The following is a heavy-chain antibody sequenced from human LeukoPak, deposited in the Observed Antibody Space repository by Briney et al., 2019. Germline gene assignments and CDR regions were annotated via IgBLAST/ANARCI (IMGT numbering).Heavy chain of an antibody. CDR2: ISSNGGST. CDR3: VKSIAVAGNVDY. V-gene: IGHV3-64D*09. D-gene: IGHD6-19*01. CDR1: GLTLSSYA. J-gene: IGHJ4*02. Sequence: PGGSLRLSCPASGLTLSSYAMQWVRQAPGKGLEYVSAISSNGGSTYYADSVKGRFTISRDNSKNALYLQMSGLRPEDTALYYCVKSIAVAGNVDYWGQGTLVTVSS.